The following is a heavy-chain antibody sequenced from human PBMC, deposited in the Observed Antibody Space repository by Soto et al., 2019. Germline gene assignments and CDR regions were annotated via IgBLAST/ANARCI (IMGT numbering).Heavy chain of an antibody. D-gene: IGHD3-9*01. CDR3: ARLGSDWLLIDY. CDR1: GGSFSGYY. CDR2: INHSGST. V-gene: IGHV4-34*01. J-gene: IGHJ4*02. Sequence: SETLSLTCAVYGGSFSGYYWSWIRQPPGKGLEWIGEINHSGSTNYNPSLKSRVTISVDTSKNQFSLKLSSVTAADTAVYFCARLGSDWLLIDYWGQGTLVTVSS.